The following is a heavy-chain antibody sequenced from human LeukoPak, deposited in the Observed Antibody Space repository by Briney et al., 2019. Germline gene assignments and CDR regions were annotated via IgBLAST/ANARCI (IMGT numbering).Heavy chain of an antibody. CDR1: GFTFSNYW. Sequence: GGSLRLSCAASGFTFSNYWMSWVRQAPGKGLEWVGNIKQDGSEKYYVDSVKGRFTISGDNARNSLYLQMNSLRAEDTAVYYCARNGAPVVTAITPYYYYMDVWGKGTTVTVSS. V-gene: IGHV3-7*01. CDR3: ARNGAPVVTAITPYYYYMDV. J-gene: IGHJ6*03. D-gene: IGHD2-21*02. CDR2: IKQDGSEK.